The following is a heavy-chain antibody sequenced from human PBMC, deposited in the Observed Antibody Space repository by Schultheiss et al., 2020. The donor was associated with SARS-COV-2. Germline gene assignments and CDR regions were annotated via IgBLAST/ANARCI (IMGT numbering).Heavy chain of an antibody. J-gene: IGHJ3*02. CDR2: ISSNGGST. CDR1: GFTFSSYA. D-gene: IGHD4-17*01. Sequence: GESLKISCSASGFTFSSYAMHWVRQAPGKGLEYVSAISSNGGSTYYADSVKGRFTISRDNAKNSVSLQMTSLRAEDTAVYYCARDRGVTTQADAFDIWGQGTMVTVSS. V-gene: IGHV3-64*04. CDR3: ARDRGVTTQADAFDI.